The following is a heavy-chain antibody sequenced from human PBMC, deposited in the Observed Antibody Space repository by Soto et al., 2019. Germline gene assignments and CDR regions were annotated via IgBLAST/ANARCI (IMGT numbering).Heavy chain of an antibody. J-gene: IGHJ5*02. V-gene: IGHV3-9*01. CDR2: ISWNSGNI. Sequence: GGSLRLSCAASGFTFDDYAMYWVRQAPGKGLEWVSGISWNSGNIHYADSVKGRFTISRDNAKNSLYLQMTSLRVEDTALYYCAKDAGARSYDNWFDPWGQGTLVTVSS. D-gene: IGHD6-6*01. CDR3: AKDAGARSYDNWFDP. CDR1: GFTFDDYA.